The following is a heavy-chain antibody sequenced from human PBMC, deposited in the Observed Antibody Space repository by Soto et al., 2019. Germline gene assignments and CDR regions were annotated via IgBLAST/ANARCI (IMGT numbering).Heavy chain of an antibody. V-gene: IGHV3-33*01. CDR3: ARDGRRSYYDSSGYYYY. J-gene: IGHJ4*02. CDR1: GFTFSSYG. CDR2: IWYDGSNK. D-gene: IGHD3-22*01. Sequence: GGSLRLSCAASGFTFSSYGMHWVHQAPGKGLEWVAVIWYDGSNKYYADSVKGRFTISRDNSKNTLYLQMNSLRAEDTAVYYCARDGRRSYYDSSGYYYYWGQGTLVTVSS.